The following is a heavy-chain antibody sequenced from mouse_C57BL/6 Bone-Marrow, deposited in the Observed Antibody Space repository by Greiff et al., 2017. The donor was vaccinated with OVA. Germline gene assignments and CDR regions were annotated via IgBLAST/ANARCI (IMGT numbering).Heavy chain of an antibody. Sequence: EVQRVESGGGLVKPGGSLKLSCAASGFTFSSYAMSWVRQTPEKRLEWVATISDGGSYTYYPDNVKGRFTISRDNAKNNLYLQMSHLKSEDTAMYYCAREAPRQLRLRYAMDYWGQGTSVTVSS. CDR1: GFTFSSYA. CDR3: AREAPRQLRLRYAMDY. D-gene: IGHD3-2*02. V-gene: IGHV5-4*01. CDR2: ISDGGSYT. J-gene: IGHJ4*01.